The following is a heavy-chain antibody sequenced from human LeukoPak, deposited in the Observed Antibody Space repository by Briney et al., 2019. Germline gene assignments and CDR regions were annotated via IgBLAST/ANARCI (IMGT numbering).Heavy chain of an antibody. CDR1: GFTLGGYV. J-gene: IGHJ4*02. Sequence: GGSLRLSRTPSGFTLGGYVICGVAQAPGKGLEWVGFIRSKAYGGTTEYAASVKGRFTISRDDSKSIAYLQMNSMKTEDTAVYYCTRDPVLGYYYDSEHYWGQGALVTVSS. V-gene: IGHV3-49*04. D-gene: IGHD3-22*01. CDR2: IRSKAYGGTT. CDR3: TRDPVLGYYYDSEHY.